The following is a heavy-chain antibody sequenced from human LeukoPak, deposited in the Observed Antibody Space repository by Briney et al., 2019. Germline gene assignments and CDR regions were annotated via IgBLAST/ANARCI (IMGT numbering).Heavy chain of an antibody. CDR3: ARGTPPSDY. J-gene: IGHJ4*02. CDR1: GGSISSYY. CDR2: IYYSGST. V-gene: IGHV4-59*01. Sequence: SGTLSLTCTVSGGSISSYYWSWIRQPPGKGLEWIGYIYYSGSTNYNPSLKSRVTISVDTSKNQFSLKLSSVTAADTAVYYCARGTPPSDYWGQGTLVTVSS.